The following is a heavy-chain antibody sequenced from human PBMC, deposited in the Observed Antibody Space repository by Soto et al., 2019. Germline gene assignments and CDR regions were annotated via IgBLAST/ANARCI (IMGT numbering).Heavy chain of an antibody. D-gene: IGHD6-25*01. Sequence: GGSLRLSCAASGFTFSSYAMSWVRQAPGKGLEWVSAISGSGGSTYYADSVKGRFTISRDNSKNTLYLQMNSLRAEDTAVYYCAKDLVAEYYYYYGMDVWGQGTTVTVSS. CDR3: AKDLVAEYYYYYGMDV. CDR1: GFTFSSYA. CDR2: ISGSGGST. V-gene: IGHV3-23*01. J-gene: IGHJ6*02.